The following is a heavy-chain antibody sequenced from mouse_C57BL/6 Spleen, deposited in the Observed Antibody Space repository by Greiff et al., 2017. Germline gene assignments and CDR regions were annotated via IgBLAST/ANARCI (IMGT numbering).Heavy chain of an antibody. Sequence: QVQLQQSGAELVRPGASVKLSCKASGYTFTDYYINWVKQRPGQGLEWIARIYPGSGNTYYNEKLKGKATLTAEKSSGAAYMQLSSLTSEDSAVYVCAGGGGNFGTWFAYWGQGTLVTVSA. D-gene: IGHD2-1*01. CDR3: AGGGGNFGTWFAY. CDR1: GYTFTDYY. CDR2: IYPGSGNT. J-gene: IGHJ3*01. V-gene: IGHV1-76*01.